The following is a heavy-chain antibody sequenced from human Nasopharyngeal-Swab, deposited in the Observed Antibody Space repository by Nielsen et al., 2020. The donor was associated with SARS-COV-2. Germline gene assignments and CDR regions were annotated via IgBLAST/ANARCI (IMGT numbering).Heavy chain of an antibody. V-gene: IGHV3-33*01. CDR2: IWYDGSNK. J-gene: IGHJ4*02. Sequence: VRQMPGKGLEWVAVIWYDGSNKYYADSVKGRFTISRDNSKNTLYLQMNSLRAEDTAVYYCARVPGDTAMASDYWGQGILVTVSS. D-gene: IGHD5-18*01. CDR3: ARVPGDTAMASDY.